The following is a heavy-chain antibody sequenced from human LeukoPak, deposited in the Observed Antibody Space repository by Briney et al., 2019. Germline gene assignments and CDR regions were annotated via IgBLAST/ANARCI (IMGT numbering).Heavy chain of an antibody. CDR1: GGSISSYY. V-gene: IGHV4-59*08. CDR3: ARDLSITMIRGVTFDY. CDR2: IYYSGST. J-gene: IGHJ4*02. Sequence: SETLSLTCTVSGGSISSYYWSWIRQPPGKGLEWIGYIYYSGSTNYNPSLKSRVTISVDTSKNQFSLKLSSVTAADTAVYFCARDLSITMIRGVTFDYWGQGILITVSS. D-gene: IGHD3-10*01.